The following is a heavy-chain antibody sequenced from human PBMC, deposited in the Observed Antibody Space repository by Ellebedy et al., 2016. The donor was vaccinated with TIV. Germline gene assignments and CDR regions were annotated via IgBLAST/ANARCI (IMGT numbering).Heavy chain of an antibody. CDR1: GGSISSSSSY. Sequence: SETLSLTXTVSGGSISSSSSYWGWIRQPPGKGLEWIGSIYYSGSTYYNPSLKSRVTISVDTSKNQFSLKLSSVTAADTAVYYCARGPGYYGGNTNWGQGTLVTVSS. CDR3: ARGPGYYGGNTN. D-gene: IGHD4-23*01. V-gene: IGHV4-39*01. CDR2: IYYSGST. J-gene: IGHJ4*02.